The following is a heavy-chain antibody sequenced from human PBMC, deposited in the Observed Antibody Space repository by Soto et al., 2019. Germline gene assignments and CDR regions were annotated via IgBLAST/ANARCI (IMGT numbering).Heavy chain of an antibody. CDR3: ATSRISIAVAGETEYYFDY. D-gene: IGHD6-19*01. J-gene: IGHJ4*02. V-gene: IGHV1-69*06. CDR1: GGTFSSYA. Sequence: ASVKVSCKASGGTFSSYAISWVRQAPGQGLEWMGGIIPIFGTANYAQKFQGRVTITADKSTSTAYMELSRLRSEDTAVYYCATSRISIAVAGETEYYFDYWGQGTPVTSPQ. CDR2: IIPIFGTA.